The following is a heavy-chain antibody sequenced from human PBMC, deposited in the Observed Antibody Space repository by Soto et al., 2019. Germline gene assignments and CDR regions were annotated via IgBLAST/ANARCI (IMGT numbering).Heavy chain of an antibody. V-gene: IGHV3-23*01. D-gene: IGHD6-13*01. CDR2: ISGTGERT. J-gene: IGHJ1*01. CDR1: GLTFNSYS. CDR3: ATLDGLSAAGTWGNLQH. Sequence: EVQLLESGGGLVQPGGSLRLSCAASGLTFNSYSMTWVRQAPGQGLEWVSAISGTGERTYYADSVQGRFTISRDNSKSTVFLQLSSLRAEDTAVYYCATLDGLSAAGTWGNLQHLGQGTLVTFS.